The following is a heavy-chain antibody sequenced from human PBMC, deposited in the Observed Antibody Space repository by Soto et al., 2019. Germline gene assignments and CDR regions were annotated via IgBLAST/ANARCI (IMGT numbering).Heavy chain of an antibody. Sequence: GGSVRLSCAPSGFTFSSYAMHWVRQAPGKGLEWVADVSYDGSTKYYADSVKGRFTISRDNSKNTLYLQMNSLRTEDTAVYYCARAADDTSGWTGGFDSWGQGTLVTVSS. CDR3: ARAADDTSGWTGGFDS. CDR1: GFTFSSYA. CDR2: VSYDGSTK. J-gene: IGHJ4*02. V-gene: IGHV3-30-3*01. D-gene: IGHD6-19*01.